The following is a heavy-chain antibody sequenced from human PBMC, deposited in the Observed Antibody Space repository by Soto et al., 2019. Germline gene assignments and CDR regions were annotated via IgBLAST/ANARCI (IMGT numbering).Heavy chain of an antibody. V-gene: IGHV3-30-3*01. CDR2: ISYDGSNK. Sequence: QVQLVESGGGVVQPGRSLRLSCAASGFTFSSYAMHWVRQAPGKGLEWVAVISYDGSNKYYADSVKGRFTISRDTSKNTYLQMNSLRAEDTAVYYCARDKSPYSSGWHNRHFDYWGQGTLVTVSS. D-gene: IGHD6-19*01. J-gene: IGHJ4*02. CDR3: ARDKSPYSSGWHNRHFDY. CDR1: GFTFSSYA.